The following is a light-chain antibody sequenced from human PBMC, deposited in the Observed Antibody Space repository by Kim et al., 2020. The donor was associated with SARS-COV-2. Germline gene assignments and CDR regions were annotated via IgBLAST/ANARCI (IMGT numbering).Light chain of an antibody. CDR3: DSYAGNNKRL. CDR1: GDDSGVYKY. J-gene: IGLJ2*01. CDR2: LDP. Sequence: QSVTISCTGIGDDSGVYKYFSWFQQRERTAPRFLFSLDPSRPSPLSARFSGTLSGKTASLTISGLQPDDEATYYCDSYAGNNKRLFGGGTKVTVL. V-gene: IGLV2-11*01.